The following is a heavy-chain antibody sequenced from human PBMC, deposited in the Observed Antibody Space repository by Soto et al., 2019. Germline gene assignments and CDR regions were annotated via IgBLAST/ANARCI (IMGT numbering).Heavy chain of an antibody. D-gene: IGHD3-9*01. CDR2: IYYSGST. J-gene: IGHJ5*02. V-gene: IGHV4-30-4*01. CDR1: GGSISSGDYY. Sequence: LSLTCTVSGGSISSGDYYWSWIRQPPGKGLEWIGYIYYSGSTYYNPSLKSRVTISVDTSKNQFSLKLSSVTAADTAVYYCARGTLYADWLNWFDPWGQGTLVTVSS. CDR3: ARGTLYADWLNWFDP.